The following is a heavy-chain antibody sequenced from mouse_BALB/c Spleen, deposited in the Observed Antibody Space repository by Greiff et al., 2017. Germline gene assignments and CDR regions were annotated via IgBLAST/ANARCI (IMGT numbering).Heavy chain of an antibody. CDR1: GFTFSNYW. J-gene: IGHJ1*01. Sequence: EVKLMESGGGLVQPGGSMKLSCVASGFTFSNYWMNWVRQSPEKGLEWVAEIRLKSNNYATHYAESVKGRFTISRDDSKSSVYLQMNNLRAEDTGIYYCTSITTVVATPFSWYFDVWGAGTTVTVSS. D-gene: IGHD1-1*01. CDR3: TSITTVVATPFSWYFDV. CDR2: IRLKSNNYAT. V-gene: IGHV6-6*02.